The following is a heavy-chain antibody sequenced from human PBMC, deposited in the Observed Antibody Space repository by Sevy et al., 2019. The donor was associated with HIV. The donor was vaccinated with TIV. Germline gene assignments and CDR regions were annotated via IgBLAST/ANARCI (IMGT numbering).Heavy chain of an antibody. CDR3: ASTVGGSGSYYYYYYYGMDV. CDR1: GFTFSSYA. V-gene: IGHV3-30*04. Sequence: GGSLRLSCAASGFTFSSYAMHWVRQAPGKGLEWVAVISYDGSNKYYADSVKGRFTISRDNSKNTLYLQMNSLGDEDTAVYYCASTVGGSGSYYYYYYYGMDVWGQGTTVTVSS. D-gene: IGHD1-26*01. CDR2: ISYDGSNK. J-gene: IGHJ6*02.